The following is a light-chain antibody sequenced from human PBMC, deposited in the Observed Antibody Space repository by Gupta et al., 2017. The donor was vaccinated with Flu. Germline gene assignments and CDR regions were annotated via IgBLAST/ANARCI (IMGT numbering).Light chain of an antibody. CDR1: SLRSYY. CDR3: NSRGSSGNHWV. CDR2: GKN. Sequence: SSQLTQDTGVSVALGQTVRSTCQGDSLRSYYASWYQQKPGQAPVLVIYGKNNRPSGIPDRFSGSSSGNTASLTITGAQAEDEADYYCNSRGSSGNHWVFGGGTKLTVL. J-gene: IGLJ3*02. V-gene: IGLV3-19*01.